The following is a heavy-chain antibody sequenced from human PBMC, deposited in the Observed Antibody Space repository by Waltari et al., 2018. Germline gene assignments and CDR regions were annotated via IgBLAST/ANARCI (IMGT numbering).Heavy chain of an antibody. Sequence: QVQLVESGGGVVQPGRSLRLSCAASGFTFSSYAMHWVRQAPGQGLEWVAVISYDGSNKYYADSVKGRFTISRDNSKNTLYLQMNSLRAEDTAVYYCARDSGSTNYYYYYYMDVWGKGTTVTISS. CDR3: ARDSGSTNYYYYYYMDV. V-gene: IGHV3-30-3*01. D-gene: IGHD2-2*01. CDR1: GFTFSSYA. J-gene: IGHJ6*03. CDR2: ISYDGSNK.